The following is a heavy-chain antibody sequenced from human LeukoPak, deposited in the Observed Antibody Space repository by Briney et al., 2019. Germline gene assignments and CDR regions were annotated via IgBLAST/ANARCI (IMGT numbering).Heavy chain of an antibody. CDR3: ARDEGCSSTSCYTLGSYGMDV. Sequence: GGSLRLSCAASGFTFSSYSMNWVRQAPGKGLEWVSSISSSSSYIYYADSVKGRFTISRDNAKNSLYLQMNSLRAEDTAVYYCARDEGCSSTSCYTLGSYGMDVWGQGTTVTVSS. CDR2: ISSSSSYI. V-gene: IGHV3-21*01. D-gene: IGHD2-2*02. CDR1: GFTFSSYS. J-gene: IGHJ6*02.